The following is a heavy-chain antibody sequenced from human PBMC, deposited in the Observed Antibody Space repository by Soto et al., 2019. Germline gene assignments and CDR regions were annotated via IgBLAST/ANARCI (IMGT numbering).Heavy chain of an antibody. CDR2: INPNSGGT. V-gene: IGHV1-2*04. D-gene: IGHD2-8*01. Sequence: GASVKVSCKASGYTFTGYYMHWVRQAPGQGLEWMGWINPNSGGTNYAQKFQGWVTMTRDTSISTAYMELSRLRSDDTAVYYCARGPPSLGYCTNGVCYSIDYWGQGTLVTVSS. J-gene: IGHJ4*02. CDR3: ARGPPSLGYCTNGVCYSIDY. CDR1: GYTFTGYY.